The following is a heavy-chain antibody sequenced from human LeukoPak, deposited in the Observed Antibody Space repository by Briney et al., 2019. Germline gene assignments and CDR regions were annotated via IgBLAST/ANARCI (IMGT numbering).Heavy chain of an antibody. V-gene: IGHV3-33*01. J-gene: IGHJ4*02. Sequence: GRSLRLSCAASGFSFNTYGMHWVRQAPGKGLEWVAVIWYDGSNKYYADSVKGRFTISRDNSKNTLYLQMNSLRAEDTAVYYCARVRYCSSTGCYAWFDYWGQGTLVTVSS. CDR3: ARVRYCSSTGCYAWFDY. D-gene: IGHD2-2*01. CDR2: IWYDGSNK. CDR1: GFSFNTYG.